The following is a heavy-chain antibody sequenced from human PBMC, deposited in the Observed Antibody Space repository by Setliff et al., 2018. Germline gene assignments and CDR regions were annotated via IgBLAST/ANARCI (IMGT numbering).Heavy chain of an antibody. CDR2: VDHSGST. J-gene: IGHJ6*04. CDR1: GGFTSSFY. CDR3: ARDAYSFGSENFKLGAVDV. V-gene: IGHV4-59*01. Sequence: SETLSLTCTISGGFTSSFYWSWIRQAPGKGLEWIGYVDHSGSTNFSPSLKSRGTISVDTSKTQVSLTLTSVTAADTAVYYCARDAYSFGSENFKLGAVDVWGTGTTVTVSS. D-gene: IGHD3-10*01.